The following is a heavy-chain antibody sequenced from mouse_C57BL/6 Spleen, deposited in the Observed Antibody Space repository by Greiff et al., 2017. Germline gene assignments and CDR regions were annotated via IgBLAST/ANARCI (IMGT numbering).Heavy chain of an antibody. Sequence: QVQLKQSGAELVRPGASVTLSCKASGYTFTDYEMHWVKQTPVHGLEWIGAIDPETGGTAYNQKFKGKAILTADKSSSPAYMELRSLTSEDSAVYYCTREGVKYYGSSPWFAYWGKGTLGTVSA. CDR1: GYTFTDYE. D-gene: IGHD1-1*01. J-gene: IGHJ3*01. CDR3: TREGVKYYGSSPWFAY. CDR2: IDPETGGT. V-gene: IGHV1-15*01.